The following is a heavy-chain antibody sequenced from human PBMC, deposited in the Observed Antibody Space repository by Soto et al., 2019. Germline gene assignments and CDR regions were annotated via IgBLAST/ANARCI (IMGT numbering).Heavy chain of an antibody. J-gene: IGHJ6*02. CDR2: IYSDGST. Sequence: EVQLVETGGGLIQPGGSLRLSCAASGLTVSTNYLSWVRQAPGKGLEWVSIIYSDGSTFYGGSLRGRFTISRDNSKNTLYLQMDSLRAGDTAVYYCARARDSTTGTRINTVDVWGQGTTVTVSS. CDR1: GLTVSTNY. CDR3: ARARDSTTGTRINTVDV. D-gene: IGHD4-4*01. V-gene: IGHV3-53*02.